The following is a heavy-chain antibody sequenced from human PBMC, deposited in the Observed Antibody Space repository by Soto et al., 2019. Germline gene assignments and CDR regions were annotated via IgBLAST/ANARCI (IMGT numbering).Heavy chain of an antibody. Sequence: SETLSLTCTVSGDSISTYYWSRIRQPPGKGLQWIGYIFYSGGTAYNPSLKRRVTISLDMSNKQISLKLSSVTTADTATYYCARLQLVQRVNGYWGQVTRVTVSS. CDR1: GDSISTYY. CDR2: IFYSGGT. CDR3: ARLQLVQRVNGY. D-gene: IGHD1-1*01. V-gene: IGHV4-59*01. J-gene: IGHJ1*01.